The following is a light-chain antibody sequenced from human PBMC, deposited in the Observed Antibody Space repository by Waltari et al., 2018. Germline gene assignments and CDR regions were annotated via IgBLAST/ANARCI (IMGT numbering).Light chain of an antibody. CDR2: EVS. CDR1: QSLLHSDGKTY. Sequence: DIVMTQTPLSLSVTPGPPASISCKSSQSLLHSDGKTYLYWYLQKPGQSPHPLFYEVSSRLSGVPDRFSGSGSGTDFTLKISRVEAEDVGVYYCMQGIHLYTFGQGTKLEIK. CDR3: MQGIHLYT. J-gene: IGKJ2*01. V-gene: IGKV2-29*02.